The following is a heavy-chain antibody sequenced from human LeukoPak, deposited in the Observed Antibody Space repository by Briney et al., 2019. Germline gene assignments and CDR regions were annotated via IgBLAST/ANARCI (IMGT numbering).Heavy chain of an antibody. CDR2: ISWNSGSI. Sequence: GGSLRLSCAASGFTFDDYAMHWVRQAPGKGLEWVSGISWNSGSIGYADSVKGRFTISRDNAKNSQYLQMNSLRAEDTALYYCAKDISGDGYIGGYFDYWGQGTLVTVSS. J-gene: IGHJ4*02. D-gene: IGHD5-24*01. V-gene: IGHV3-9*01. CDR1: GFTFDDYA. CDR3: AKDISGDGYIGGYFDY.